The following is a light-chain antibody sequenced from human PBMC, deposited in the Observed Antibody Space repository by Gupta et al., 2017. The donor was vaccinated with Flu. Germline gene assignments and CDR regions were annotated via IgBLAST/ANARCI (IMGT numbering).Light chain of an antibody. Sequence: NCKSSQSVLYSSNNKNYLAWYQHKPGQPPRLLIYWASTRESGVPDRFSGSGSGTDFTLTISSLQAEDVAVYYCHQYTTTPWTFGQGTRWKSN. CDR2: WAS. CDR1: QSVLYSSNNKNY. CDR3: HQYTTTPWT. V-gene: IGKV4-1*01. J-gene: IGKJ1*01.